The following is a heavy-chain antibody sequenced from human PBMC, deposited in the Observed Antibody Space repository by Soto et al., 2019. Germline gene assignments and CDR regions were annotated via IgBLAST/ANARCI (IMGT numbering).Heavy chain of an antibody. CDR3: ARDISWGSNWYYYLDI. D-gene: IGHD7-27*01. J-gene: IGHJ6*03. V-gene: IGHV3-48*01. CDR1: GFILSDCA. CDR2: ISSSSSVR. Sequence: EVQLVESGGGLVQPGGSLRLSCATSGFILSDCAMNWVRQAPGKGLEWVSYISSSSSVRSYADSVKGRFTVSRDNARNSLYPQMNSLRAEDTAVYYCARDISWGSNWYYYLDIWGKGTTVTVSS.